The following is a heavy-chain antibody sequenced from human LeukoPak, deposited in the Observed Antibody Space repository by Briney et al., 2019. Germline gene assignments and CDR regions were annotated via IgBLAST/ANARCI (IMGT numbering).Heavy chain of an antibody. V-gene: IGHV3-21*01. CDR2: IGSSSSYI. J-gene: IGHJ4*02. CDR3: ARDRESSSWFDY. CDR1: GFTFSTYS. D-gene: IGHD6-13*01. Sequence: GGSLRLSCAASGFTFSTYSMNWVRQAPGKGLEWVSSIGSSSSYIYYADSVKGRFTISRDNAKNSLYLQMNSLRAEDTAVYYCARDRESSSWFDYWGQGTLVTVSS.